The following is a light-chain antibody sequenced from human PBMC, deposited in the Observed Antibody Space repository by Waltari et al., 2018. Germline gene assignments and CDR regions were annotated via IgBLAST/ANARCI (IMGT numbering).Light chain of an antibody. CDR3: QQHVTSPLT. Sequence: IVLTQSPGTLSLSPGERATLSCRASQSVNSGYFPWYQQKPGQAPRLLIYSTSTRATGIPDRFSGSGSGTDFTLTISRLEPEDFAVYYCQQHVTSPLTFGAGTKVEIK. CDR2: STS. J-gene: IGKJ4*01. CDR1: QSVNSGY. V-gene: IGKV3-20*01.